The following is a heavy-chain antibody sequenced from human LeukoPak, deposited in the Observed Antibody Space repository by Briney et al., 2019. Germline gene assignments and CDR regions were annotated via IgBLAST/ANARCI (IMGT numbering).Heavy chain of an antibody. CDR2: IYYSGST. J-gene: IGHJ5*02. V-gene: IGHV4-59*01. CDR3: AGYYDYVWGSGWFDP. Sequence: PSETLSLTCTVSGGSIGSYYWSWIRQPPGKGLEWIGYIYYSGSTKYNPSLKSRVTILVDTSKNQFSLKLSSVTAADTAVYYCAGYYDYVWGSGWFDPWGQGTLVTVSS. D-gene: IGHD3-16*01. CDR1: GGSIGSYY.